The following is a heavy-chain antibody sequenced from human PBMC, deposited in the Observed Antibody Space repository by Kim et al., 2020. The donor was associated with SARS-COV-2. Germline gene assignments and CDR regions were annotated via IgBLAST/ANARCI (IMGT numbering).Heavy chain of an antibody. Sequence: SVKVSCKASGGTFSSYAISWVRQAPGQGLEWMGGIIPIFGTANYAQKFQGRVTITADESTSTAYMELSSLRSEDTAVYYCARDMSADYGGRFGLLGPGNPGREPTTGGGLGYWGQGTLVTVSS. V-gene: IGHV1-69*13. CDR3: ARDMSADYGGRFGLLGPGNPGREPTTGGGLGY. J-gene: IGHJ4*02. CDR1: GGTFSSYA. D-gene: IGHD4-17*01. CDR2: IIPIFGTA.